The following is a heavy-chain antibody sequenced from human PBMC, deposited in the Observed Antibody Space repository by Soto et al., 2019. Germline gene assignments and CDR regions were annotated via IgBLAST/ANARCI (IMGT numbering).Heavy chain of an antibody. J-gene: IGHJ6*02. CDR3: ARDLWVEPELYYYGMDV. CDR2: IFYSGTT. CDR1: GYSISSAYY. D-gene: IGHD1-1*01. V-gene: IGHV4-38-2*02. Sequence: SETLSLTCAVSGYSISSAYYWGWIRQPPGKGLEWIGHIFYSGTTYYNPSLKSRLTISVDTSKNHFSLRLTSVTAADTAVYYCARDLWVEPELYYYGMDVWGQGTTVTVSS.